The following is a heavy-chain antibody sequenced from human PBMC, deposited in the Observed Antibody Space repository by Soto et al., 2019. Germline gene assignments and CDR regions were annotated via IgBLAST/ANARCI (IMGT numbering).Heavy chain of an antibody. CDR1: GFTFSSYG. CDR3: AKDLSGYPDY. Sequence: PGGSLRLSCAASGFTFSSYGMRWVRQAPGKGLEWVAVISYDGSNKYYADSVKGRFTISRDNSKNTLYLQMNSLRAEDTAVYYCAKDLSGYPDYWGQGTLVTVSS. CDR2: ISYDGSNK. J-gene: IGHJ4*02. D-gene: IGHD3-22*01. V-gene: IGHV3-30*18.